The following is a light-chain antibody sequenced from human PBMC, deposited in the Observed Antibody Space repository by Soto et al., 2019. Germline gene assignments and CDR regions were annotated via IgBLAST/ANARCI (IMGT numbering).Light chain of an antibody. CDR3: QQRSNWPQLT. J-gene: IGKJ4*01. Sequence: EIVLTQSPATLSLSPGERATLSCRASQSVSSYLAWYQQKPGQAPRLLIYDASNRATGIPARFSGSGSGTGFTLTICCLEPEDFAVYYCQQRSNWPQLTFGGGTKVEIK. V-gene: IGKV3-11*01. CDR2: DAS. CDR1: QSVSSY.